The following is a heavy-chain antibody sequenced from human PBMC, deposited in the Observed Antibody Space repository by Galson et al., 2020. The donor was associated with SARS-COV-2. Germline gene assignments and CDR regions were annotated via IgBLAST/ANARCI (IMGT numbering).Heavy chain of an antibody. V-gene: IGHV3-11*06. CDR1: GFTFSDYY. J-gene: IGHJ6*02. D-gene: IGHD3-10*01. CDR2: ISSSSSYT. Sequence: GGSLRLSCVASGFTFSDYYMSWIRQAPGKGLEWVSYISSSSSYTNYADSVKGRFTISRDNAKNSLYLQMNSLRAEDTAVYYCARMEFDYYYYGMDVWGQGTMV. CDR3: ARMEFDYYYYGMDV.